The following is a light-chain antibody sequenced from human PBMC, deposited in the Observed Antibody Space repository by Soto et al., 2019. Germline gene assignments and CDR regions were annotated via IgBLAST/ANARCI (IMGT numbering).Light chain of an antibody. J-gene: IGKJ2*01. CDR3: QQSYSTPYT. Sequence: DIQMTQSPSSLSASVGDRVTITCRASQSISSYLNWYQQKPGKAPKLLIYAASRLQSGVPSRFSGSGSGTDCTLTISSLPPEDFATYYCQQSYSTPYTFGQGTKLEIK. CDR1: QSISSY. V-gene: IGKV1-39*01. CDR2: AAS.